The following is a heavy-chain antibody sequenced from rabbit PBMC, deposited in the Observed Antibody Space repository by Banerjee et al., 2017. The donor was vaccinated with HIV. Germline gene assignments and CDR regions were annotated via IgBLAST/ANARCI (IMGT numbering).Heavy chain of an antibody. CDR1: GSDISSNA. Sequence: QEQLVESGGGLVQPEGSLTLTCKASGSDISSNAMCWVRQAPGKGLELIACIYSSNGDKWYASWVNGRFTISKTSSTTVTLQMTSLTAADTATYFCARDLAGVIGGNFGLWGP. J-gene: IGHJ4*01. CDR3: ARDLAGVIGGNFGL. V-gene: IGHV1S47*01. CDR2: IYSSNGDK. D-gene: IGHD4-1*01.